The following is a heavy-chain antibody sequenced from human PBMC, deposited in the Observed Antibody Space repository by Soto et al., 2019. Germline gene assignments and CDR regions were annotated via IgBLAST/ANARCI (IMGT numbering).Heavy chain of an antibody. J-gene: IGHJ4*02. D-gene: IGHD4-17*01. Sequence: PGGSLRLSCAVSGFTVSSNYMSWVRQAPGKGLEWVSVIYSGGSTYYADSVKGRFTISRDNSKNTLYLQMNSLRAEDTAVYYCARVAYGDPFDYWGQGTLVTVSS. CDR2: IYSGGST. V-gene: IGHV3-66*01. CDR3: ARVAYGDPFDY. CDR1: GFTVSSNY.